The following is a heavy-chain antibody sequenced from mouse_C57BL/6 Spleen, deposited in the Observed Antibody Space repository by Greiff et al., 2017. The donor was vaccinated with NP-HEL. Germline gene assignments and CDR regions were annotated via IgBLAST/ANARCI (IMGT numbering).Heavy chain of an antibody. CDR1: GFNIKDDY. V-gene: IGHV14-4*01. Sequence: VQLQQSGAELVRPGASVKLSCTASGFNIKDDYMHWVKQRPEQGLEWIGWIDPENGDTEYASKFQGKATIPADTSSNTAYLQLSSLTSEDTAGYYCTTYYYGSSYNYWGQGTTLTVSS. J-gene: IGHJ2*01. CDR2: IDPENGDT. CDR3: TTYYYGSSYNY. D-gene: IGHD1-1*01.